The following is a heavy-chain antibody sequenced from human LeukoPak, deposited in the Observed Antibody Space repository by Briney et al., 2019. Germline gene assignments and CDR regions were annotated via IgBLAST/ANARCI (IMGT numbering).Heavy chain of an antibody. CDR3: AREEATGGWPDPQERNWFDP. Sequence: PSEALSLTCTVSGGSLSSDTYSWRWIRQPAGKGLEWIGRIYTIGRTNYNPSLKSRVTISVDTSKNQLSLNLSSVTAADTAVYYCAREEATGGWPDPQERNWFDPWGQGTLVTVSS. CDR2: IYTIGRT. J-gene: IGHJ5*02. V-gene: IGHV4-61*02. CDR1: GGSLSSDTYS. D-gene: IGHD5-24*01.